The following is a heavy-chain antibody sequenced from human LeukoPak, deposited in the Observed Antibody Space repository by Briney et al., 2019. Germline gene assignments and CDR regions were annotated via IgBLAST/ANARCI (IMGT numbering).Heavy chain of an antibody. V-gene: IGHV3-21*01. CDR2: ISSSSSYI. J-gene: IGHJ6*03. CDR3: ARETRGYSYGPMDV. CDR1: GFTFSSYS. D-gene: IGHD5-18*01. Sequence: GGSLRLSCAASGFTFSSYSMNWVRQAPGKGLEWVSSISSSSSYIYYADSVKGRFTISRDNAKNSLYLQMNSLRAEDTAVYYCARETRGYSYGPMDVWGKGTTVTVSS.